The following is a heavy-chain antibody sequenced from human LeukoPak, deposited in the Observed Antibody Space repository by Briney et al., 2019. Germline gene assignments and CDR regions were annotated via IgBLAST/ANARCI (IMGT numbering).Heavy chain of an antibody. V-gene: IGHV3-30*02. D-gene: IGHD2-2*01. CDR2: IRYDGSNK. Sequence: GGSLRLSCAASGFTFSTYGMYWVRQAPGKGLEWVAFIRYDGSNKYYADSVKGRFTISRDNSKNTLYLQMNSLRAEDTAVYYCAKCSFSTTCYHFDYWGQGALVTVSS. CDR1: GFTFSTYG. J-gene: IGHJ4*02. CDR3: AKCSFSTTCYHFDY.